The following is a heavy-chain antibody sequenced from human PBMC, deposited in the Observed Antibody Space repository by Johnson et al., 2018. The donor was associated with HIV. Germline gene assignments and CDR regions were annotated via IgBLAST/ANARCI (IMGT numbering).Heavy chain of an antibody. V-gene: IGHV3-33*03. CDR3: ARVAVSTAAGGVPLDI. D-gene: IGHD2-2*01. CDR2: TWFDGSKK. Sequence: QVQLVESGGGVVQPGSSLRLSCAASGFTFSNYGIHWVRQAPGKGLEWVASTWFDGSKKYYSDSVRGRFIISRDNSKNTLYLQMNSLRAEDTALYFCARVAVSTAAGGVPLDIWGPGTMVTVSA. J-gene: IGHJ3*02. CDR1: GFTFSNYG.